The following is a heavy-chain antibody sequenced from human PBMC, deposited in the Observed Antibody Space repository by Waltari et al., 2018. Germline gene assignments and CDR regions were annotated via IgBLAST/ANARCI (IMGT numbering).Heavy chain of an antibody. CDR1: GGSISSHY. CDR3: ARTLLSLSRELYYFDY. Sequence: QVQLQESGPGLVKPSETLSLTCPVSGGSISSHYWSWIRQPPGKGLEWIGYIYYSGSTNYNPSLKSRVTISVDTSKNQFSLKLSSVTAADTAVYYCARTLLSLSRELYYFDYWGQGTLVTVSS. CDR2: IYYSGST. V-gene: IGHV4-59*11. D-gene: IGHD1-7*01. J-gene: IGHJ4*02.